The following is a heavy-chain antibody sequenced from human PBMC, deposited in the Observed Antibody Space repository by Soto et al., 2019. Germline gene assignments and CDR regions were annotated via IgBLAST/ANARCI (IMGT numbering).Heavy chain of an antibody. J-gene: IGHJ4*02. V-gene: IGHV1-18*01. CDR3: AINYNTLTGYYRFFNY. Sequence: QVQLVQSGAEVKKPGASVKVSCKGSGYTFISYDISWVRQAPRQGLEWMGRISAYNGNTNYAQNLQGRVTLTTDTSTSTAYMELRSLRSDDTAVYYCAINYNTLTGYYRFFNYWGQGTLVTVSS. CDR1: GYTFISYD. CDR2: ISAYNGNT. D-gene: IGHD3-9*01.